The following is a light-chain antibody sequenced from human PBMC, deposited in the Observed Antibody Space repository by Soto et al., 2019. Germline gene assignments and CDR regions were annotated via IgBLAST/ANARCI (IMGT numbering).Light chain of an antibody. CDR2: DVY. J-gene: IGLJ1*01. Sequence: LTQPASVSGSPGQSITISCAGTSSDVGRYTYVSWYQQHPGKAPKLIIYDVYNRPSGVSTRFSGSKSGNTASLTISGLQAEDEADYYCTSYTSTSTPYVFGGGTKVTVL. CDR1: SSDVGRYTY. V-gene: IGLV2-14*01. CDR3: TSYTSTSTPYV.